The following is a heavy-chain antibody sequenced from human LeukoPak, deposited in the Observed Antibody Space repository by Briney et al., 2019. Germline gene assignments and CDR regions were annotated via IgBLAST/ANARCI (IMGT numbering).Heavy chain of an antibody. V-gene: IGHV1-24*01. J-gene: IGHJ4*02. Sequence: ASVKVSCKVSGYTLTELSMHWVRQAPGKGLEWMGGFDPEDGETIYAQKFQGRVTMTEDTSTDTAYMELSSLRSEDTAVYYCAKGVGYCSGGSCQQFDYWGQGTLVTVSS. CDR1: GYTLTELS. CDR3: AKGVGYCSGGSCQQFDY. D-gene: IGHD2-15*01. CDR2: FDPEDGET.